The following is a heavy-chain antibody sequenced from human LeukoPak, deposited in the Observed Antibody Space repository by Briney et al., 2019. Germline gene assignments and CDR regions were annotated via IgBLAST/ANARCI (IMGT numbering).Heavy chain of an antibody. CDR3: ARDVGGSLDY. CDR2: IKQDGIEK. D-gene: IGHD2-15*01. CDR1: GCTFSDYW. V-gene: IGHV3-7*01. Sequence: GGSLRLSCVASGCTFSDYWMAWVRQAPGKGPEWVANIKQDGIEKHYVDSVKGRFTISRDNAGNSLYLQMNGLRAEDTAVYYCARDVGGSLDYWGQGTLVTVSS. J-gene: IGHJ4*02.